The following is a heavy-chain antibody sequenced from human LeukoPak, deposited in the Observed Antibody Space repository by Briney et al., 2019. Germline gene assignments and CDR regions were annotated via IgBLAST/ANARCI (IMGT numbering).Heavy chain of an antibody. J-gene: IGHJ5*02. CDR3: ARGGYSYGGEWWFDP. CDR2: ISAYNGNT. CDR1: GYTFTSYG. V-gene: IGHV1-18*01. D-gene: IGHD5-18*01. Sequence: GASVKVSCKASGYTFTSYGISWVRQAPGQWLEWMGWISAYNGNTNYAQKLQGRVTMTTDTSTSTAYMELRSLRSDDTAVYYCARGGYSYGGEWWFDPWGQGTLVTVSS.